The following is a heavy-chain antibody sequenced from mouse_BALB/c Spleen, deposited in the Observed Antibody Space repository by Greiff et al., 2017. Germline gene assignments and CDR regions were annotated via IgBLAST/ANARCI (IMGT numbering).Heavy chain of an antibody. CDR1: GYSITSGYY. CDR2: ISYDGSN. D-gene: IGHD2-3*01. CDR3: ATGMYDGYYDY. V-gene: IGHV3-6*02. Sequence: EVKLMESGPGLVKPSQSLSLTCSVTGYSITSGYYWNWIRQFPGNKLEWMGYISYDGSNNYNPSLKNRISITRDTSKNQFFLKLNSVTTEDTATYYCATGMYDGYYDYWGQGTTLTVSS. J-gene: IGHJ2*01.